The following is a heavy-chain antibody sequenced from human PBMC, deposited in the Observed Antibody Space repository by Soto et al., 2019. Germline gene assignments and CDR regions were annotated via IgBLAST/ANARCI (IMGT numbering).Heavy chain of an antibody. CDR3: ARGGIVVVPAAMRYFQH. CDR1: GGSFSGYY. Sequence: QVQLQQWGAGLLKPSETLSLTCAVYGGSFSGYYWSWIRQPPGKGLEWIGEINHSGSTNYNPSLKSRVTISVDPSKNQFSLKLSSVTAADTAVYYCARGGIVVVPAAMRYFQHWGQGTLVTVSS. J-gene: IGHJ1*01. D-gene: IGHD2-2*01. V-gene: IGHV4-34*01. CDR2: INHSGST.